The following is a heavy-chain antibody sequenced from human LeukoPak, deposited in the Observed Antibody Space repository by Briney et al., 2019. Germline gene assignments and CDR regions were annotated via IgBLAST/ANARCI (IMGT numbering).Heavy chain of an antibody. J-gene: IGHJ3*02. Sequence: PGGSLRLSCAASGFTFDDYAMHWVRQAPGKGLEWVSLISGDGGSTYYADSVKGRFTISRDNSKNSLYLQMNSLRTEDTALYYCAKGTDSSGYEDAFDIWGQGTMVTVSS. V-gene: IGHV3-43*02. CDR2: ISGDGGST. D-gene: IGHD3-22*01. CDR3: AKGTDSSGYEDAFDI. CDR1: GFTFDDYA.